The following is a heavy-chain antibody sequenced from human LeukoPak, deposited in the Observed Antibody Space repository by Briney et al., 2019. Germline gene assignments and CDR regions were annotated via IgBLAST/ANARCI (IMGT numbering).Heavy chain of an antibody. V-gene: IGHV3-30*02. CDR3: AKVGSIGIRDAFDM. J-gene: IGHJ3*02. CDR1: GFTFSSYG. CDR2: IRYDGSNK. Sequence: HPGGSLRLSCAASGFTFSSYGMHWVRQAPGKGLEWVAFIRYDGSNKYYADSVKGRFTISRDNSKSTLYLQMDSLRAEDTAVYNCAKVGSIGIRDAFDMWGQGTMVTVSS. D-gene: IGHD1-26*01.